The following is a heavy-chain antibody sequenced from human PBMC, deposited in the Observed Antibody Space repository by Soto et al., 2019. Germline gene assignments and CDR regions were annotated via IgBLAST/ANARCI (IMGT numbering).Heavy chain of an antibody. J-gene: IGHJ4*02. CDR1: GFTFSSYG. V-gene: IGHV3-33*01. CDR2: ICYDGSNK. D-gene: IGHD3-10*01. Sequence: GGSLRLSCAASGFTFSSYGMHWVRQAPGKGLEWVAVICYDGSNKYYADSVKGRFTISRDNSKNTLYLQMNSLRAEDTAVYYCARGSGSYYKGYFDYWGQGTLVTVSS. CDR3: ARGSGSYYKGYFDY.